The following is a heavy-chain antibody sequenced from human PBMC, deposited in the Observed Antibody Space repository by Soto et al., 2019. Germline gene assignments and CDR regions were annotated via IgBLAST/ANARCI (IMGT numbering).Heavy chain of an antibody. CDR3: AEEGSSGWGRDY. J-gene: IGHJ4*02. CDR1: GFTFSTYA. CDR2: INGSGDST. V-gene: IGHV3-23*01. D-gene: IGHD6-19*01. Sequence: EVQLLESGGGLVQPGGSLRLSCAASGFTFSTYAMNWVRQAPGKGLEWVSGINGSGDSTYYADSVKGRFTVSRDNSKNTLYLQMNSLRAEGTAVFYCAEEGSSGWGRDYWGPGTGVTVSS.